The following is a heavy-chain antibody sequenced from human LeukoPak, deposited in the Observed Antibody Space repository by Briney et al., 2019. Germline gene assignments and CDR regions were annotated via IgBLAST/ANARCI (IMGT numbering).Heavy chain of an antibody. CDR1: GFTFSSSA. J-gene: IGHJ4*02. V-gene: IGHV3-23*01. Sequence: VGSLRLSCAASGFTFSSSAMSWVRQAPGKGLEWVSTISGSDSSTHYADSVKGRFTISRDNSKNTLYLQMNSLRAEDTAVYYCASRAGAYSHPYDYWGQGTLVTVSS. D-gene: IGHD4/OR15-4a*01. CDR2: ISGSDSST. CDR3: ASRAGAYSHPYDY.